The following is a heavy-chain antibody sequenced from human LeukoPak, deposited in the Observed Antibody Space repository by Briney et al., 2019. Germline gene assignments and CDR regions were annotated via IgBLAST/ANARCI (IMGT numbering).Heavy chain of an antibody. V-gene: IGHV1-46*01. D-gene: IGHD4-17*01. CDR2: INPSGGST. CDR3: ASGLTTVTSAFDI. Sequence: ASVKVSCKASGYTFTSYYMHWVRQAPGQGLEWMGIINPSGGSTSYAQKFQGRVTMTSDTSTSTVYMELSSLRSEDTAVYYCASGLTTVTSAFDIWGQGTMVTVSS. CDR1: GYTFTSYY. J-gene: IGHJ3*02.